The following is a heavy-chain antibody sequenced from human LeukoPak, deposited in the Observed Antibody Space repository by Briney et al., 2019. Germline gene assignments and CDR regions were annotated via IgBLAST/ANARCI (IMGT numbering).Heavy chain of an antibody. CDR2: IYSGGST. Sequence: GGSLRLSCAASGFTVSSNYMSWVRQAPGKGLEWVSDIYSGGSTYYADSVKGRFTISRDNSKNTLYLQMNSLRAEDTAVYYCARWGAAAGSFDYWGQGTLVTVSS. V-gene: IGHV3-53*01. CDR1: GFTVSSNY. D-gene: IGHD6-13*01. J-gene: IGHJ4*02. CDR3: ARWGAAAGSFDY.